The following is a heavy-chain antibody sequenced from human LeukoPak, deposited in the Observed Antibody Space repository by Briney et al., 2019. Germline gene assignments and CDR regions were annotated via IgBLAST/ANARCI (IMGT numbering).Heavy chain of an antibody. CDR3: AKDYDYDSSGPLDY. D-gene: IGHD3-22*01. J-gene: IGHJ4*02. V-gene: IGHV3-9*03. CDR1: GFTFDDYA. Sequence: GRSLRLSCAASGFTFDDYAMHWVRQAPGKGLEWVSGISWNSGSIGYADSVKGRFTISRDNAKNSLYLQMNSLRAEDMALYYCAKDYDYDSSGPLDYWGQGTLVTVSS. CDR2: ISWNSGSI.